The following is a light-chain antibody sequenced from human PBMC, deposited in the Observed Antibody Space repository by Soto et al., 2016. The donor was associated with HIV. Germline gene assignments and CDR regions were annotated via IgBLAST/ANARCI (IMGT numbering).Light chain of an antibody. Sequence: SYVLTQSPSVSVAPGKTAKITCGNVENTRVHWYQQKAGQAPVLVVHDDTERPSGIPDRFSGSRSENTATLTINRVEAGDEADYYCQVWDSDTDYVIFGGGTKVTVL. V-gene: IGLV3-21*03. J-gene: IGLJ2*01. CDR3: QVWDSDTDYVI. CDR2: DDT. CDR1: NVENTR.